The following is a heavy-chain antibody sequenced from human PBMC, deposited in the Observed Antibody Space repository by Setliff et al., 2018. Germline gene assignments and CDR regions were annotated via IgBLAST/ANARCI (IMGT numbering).Heavy chain of an antibody. CDR1: GFIFSSSQ. CDR2: IMTDGSGK. J-gene: IGHJ6*02. CDR3: VTDGVLYGTDV. V-gene: IGHV3-7*01. Sequence: GGSLRLSCAASGFIFSSSQMSWVRQAPGKGLEWVAMIMTDGSGKYYVDSVEGRFTISRDNTKNSLDLQMTSLRAEDAAVYYCVTDGVLYGTDVWGQGTTVTVSS. D-gene: IGHD2-15*01.